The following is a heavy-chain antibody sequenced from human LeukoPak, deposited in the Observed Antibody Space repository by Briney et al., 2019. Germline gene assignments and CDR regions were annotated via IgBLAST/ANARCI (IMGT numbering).Heavy chain of an antibody. J-gene: IGHJ3*02. Sequence: ASVKVSCKASGYTFTGYYMHWVRQAPGQGLEWMGWINPNSGGTNYAQKFQGRVTMTRDTSISTAYMELSRLRSDDTGVYYCAKNPAPRSAFDIWGQGTMVTVSS. V-gene: IGHV1-2*02. CDR3: AKNPAPRSAFDI. D-gene: IGHD2/OR15-2a*01. CDR2: INPNSGGT. CDR1: GYTFTGYY.